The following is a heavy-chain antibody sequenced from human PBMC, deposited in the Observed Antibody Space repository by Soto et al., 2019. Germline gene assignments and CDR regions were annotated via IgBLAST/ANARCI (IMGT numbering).Heavy chain of an antibody. D-gene: IGHD6-19*01. V-gene: IGHV1-2*04. J-gene: IGHJ4*02. Sequence: ASVKVSCKASGYTFTGYYMHWVRQAPGQGLEWMGWINPNSGGTDYAQKFQGWVTMTRDTSISTAYMELSRLRSDDTDVYYCARESIAVAGTLLFDYWGQGTLVTVSS. CDR2: INPNSGGT. CDR3: ARESIAVAGTLLFDY. CDR1: GYTFTGYY.